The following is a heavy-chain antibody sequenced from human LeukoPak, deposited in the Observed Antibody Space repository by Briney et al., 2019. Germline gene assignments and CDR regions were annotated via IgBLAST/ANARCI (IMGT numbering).Heavy chain of an antibody. CDR3: ARDWNRYAY. J-gene: IGHJ4*02. CDR2: IYTSGST. D-gene: IGHD1-1*01. V-gene: IGHV4-61*02. CDR1: GGSISSGSYY. Sequence: SQTLSLTCTVSGGSISSGSYYWSWIRQPAGKGLEWIGRIYTSGSTNYNPSLKSRVTMSVDTSKNQFSLQLSSVTAADTAVYYCARDWNRYAYWGQGTLVTVSS.